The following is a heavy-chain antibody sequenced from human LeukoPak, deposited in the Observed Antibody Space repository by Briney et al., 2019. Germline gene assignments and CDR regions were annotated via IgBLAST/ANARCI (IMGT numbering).Heavy chain of an antibody. CDR2: INHSGST. J-gene: IGHJ6*04. D-gene: IGHD3-3*01. Sequence: SETLSLTCAVYGGSFSGYYWSWIRQPPGKGLEWIGEINHSGSTNYNPSLKSRVTISVDTSKNQFSLKLSSVTAADTAVYYCAREATIFGVGRGMDVWGKGTTVTVSS. V-gene: IGHV4-34*01. CDR3: AREATIFGVGRGMDV. CDR1: GGSFSGYY.